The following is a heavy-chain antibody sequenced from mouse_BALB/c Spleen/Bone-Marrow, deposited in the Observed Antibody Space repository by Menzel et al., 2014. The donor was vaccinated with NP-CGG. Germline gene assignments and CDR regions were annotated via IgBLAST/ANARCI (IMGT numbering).Heavy chain of an antibody. CDR3: ARRYDYGYGPFAY. CDR2: ISNGGGST. J-gene: IGHJ3*01. Sequence: VQLKQSGGGLVQPGGSLKLSCAASGFTFSSYTMSWVRQTPEERLEWVAYISNGGGSTYYPDTVKGRFTISRDNAKNTLYLQMSSLKSEDTAMYYCARRYDYGYGPFAYWGQGILVTVSA. V-gene: IGHV5-12-2*01. D-gene: IGHD1-2*01. CDR1: GFTFSSYT.